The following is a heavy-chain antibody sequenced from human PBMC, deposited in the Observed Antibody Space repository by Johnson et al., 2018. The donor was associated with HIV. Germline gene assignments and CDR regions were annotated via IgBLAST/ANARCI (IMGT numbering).Heavy chain of an antibody. V-gene: IGHV3-30-3*01. CDR1: GFTFSSYA. J-gene: IGHJ3*02. CDR3: AKGGDYVWGSYRYTDAFDI. Sequence: QVQLVESGGGVVQPGRSLRLSCAASGFTFSSYAMHWVRQAPGKGLEWVAVISYDGSNKYYADSVKGRFTISRDNSKNTLYLQMNSLRAEDTAVYYCAKGGDYVWGSYRYTDAFDIWGQGTMVTISS. D-gene: IGHD3-16*02. CDR2: ISYDGSNK.